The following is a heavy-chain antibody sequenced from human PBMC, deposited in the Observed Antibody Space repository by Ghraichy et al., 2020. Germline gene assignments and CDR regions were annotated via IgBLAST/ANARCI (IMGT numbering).Heavy chain of an antibody. Sequence: SQTLSLTCTVSGGSISSYYWSWIRQPPGKGLEWIGYIYYSGSTNYNPSLKSRVTISVDTSKNQFSLKLSSVTAADTAVYYCARVSPSDIVVVILWGQGTLVTVSS. V-gene: IGHV4-59*01. CDR3: ARVSPSDIVVVIL. CDR2: IYYSGST. D-gene: IGHD2-2*01. CDR1: GGSISSYY. J-gene: IGHJ4*02.